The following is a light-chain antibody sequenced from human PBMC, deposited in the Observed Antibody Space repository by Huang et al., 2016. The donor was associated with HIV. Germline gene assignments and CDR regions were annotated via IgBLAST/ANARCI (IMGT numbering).Light chain of an antibody. CDR2: ATS. V-gene: IGKV3-15*01. CDR1: QSVRDK. J-gene: IGKJ4*01. Sequence: EIVMTQSPDTLSVSPGERATLSCRASQSVRDKLAWYRQKPGQDPRLLLHATSTRAAGVPDRFSGSGSGTEFTLTISSLQSEDCGVYYCQQYESWPPLTFGGGTKVEIK. CDR3: QQYESWPPLT.